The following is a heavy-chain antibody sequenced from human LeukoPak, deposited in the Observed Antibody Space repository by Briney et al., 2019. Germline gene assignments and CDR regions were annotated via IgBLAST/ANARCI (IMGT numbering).Heavy chain of an antibody. CDR2: ISSSSSTI. V-gene: IGHV3-48*04. D-gene: IGHD6-13*01. CDR3: AKVRPSGYSSSWYFDY. CDR1: GFTFSSYS. Sequence: GGSLRLSCAASGFTFSSYSMNWVRQAPGKGLEWVSYISSSSSTIYYADSVKGRFTISRDNAKNSLYLQMNSLRAEDTAVYYCAKVRPSGYSSSWYFDYWGQGTLVTVSS. J-gene: IGHJ4*02.